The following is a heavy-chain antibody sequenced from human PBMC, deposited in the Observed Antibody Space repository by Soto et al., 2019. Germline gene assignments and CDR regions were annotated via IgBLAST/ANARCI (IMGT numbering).Heavy chain of an antibody. CDR2: IFYSGRT. J-gene: IGHJ5*02. Sequence: QVQLQESGPGLVKPSQTLSLTCTVSGGSISSGNYYWSWIRQHPGKGLEWIGYIFYSGRTYYNPSLKSLVTISVDTSKNKFSLKLSSVTAAGTAVDYCARVFSDSSSFFDPWGQGTLVTVSS. CDR1: GGSISSGNYY. V-gene: IGHV4-31*01. CDR3: ARVFSDSSSFFDP. D-gene: IGHD6-13*01.